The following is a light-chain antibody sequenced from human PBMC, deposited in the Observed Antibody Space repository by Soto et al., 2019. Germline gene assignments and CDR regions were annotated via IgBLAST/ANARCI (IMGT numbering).Light chain of an antibody. CDR3: HSYDSRLSGSV. CDR2: GNN. V-gene: IGLV1-40*01. J-gene: IGLJ2*01. CDR1: NSNIGGGYD. Sequence: QSVLTQPPSVSGAPGQRVTISCTGSNSNIGGGYDVHWYQQLPGTAPKLLIYGNNNRPSGVPDRFSGSKSYASASLAITGLHAEDEADYYCHSYDSRLSGSVFGGGTKLTVL.